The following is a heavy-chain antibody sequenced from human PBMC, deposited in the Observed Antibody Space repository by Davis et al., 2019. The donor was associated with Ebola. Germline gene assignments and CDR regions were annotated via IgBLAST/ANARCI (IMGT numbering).Heavy chain of an antibody. CDR2: ISSSSSYI. D-gene: IGHD3-3*01. CDR3: ASLYDFWSGRYDY. V-gene: IGHV3-21*01. J-gene: IGHJ4*02. CDR1: GFTFSSYS. Sequence: SLRLSCAASGFTFSSYSMNWVRQAPGKGLEWVSSISSSSSYIYYADSVKGRFTISRDNAKNSPYLQMNSLRAEDTAVYYCASLYDFWSGRYDYWGQGTLVTVSS.